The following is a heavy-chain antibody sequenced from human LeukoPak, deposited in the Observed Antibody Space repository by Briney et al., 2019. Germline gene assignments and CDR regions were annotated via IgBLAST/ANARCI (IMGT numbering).Heavy chain of an antibody. D-gene: IGHD2-8*01. CDR2: MNPNSGNT. V-gene: IGHV1-8*03. CDR1: GYTFTSYD. Sequence: ASVKVSCKASGYTFTSYDINWVRQATGQGLEWMGWMNPNSGNTGYAQKFQGRVTITRNTSISTAYMELSSLRSEDTAVYYCARAPNHCTNGVCYTRRVDYWGQGTLVTFSS. CDR3: ARAPNHCTNGVCYTRRVDY. J-gene: IGHJ4*02.